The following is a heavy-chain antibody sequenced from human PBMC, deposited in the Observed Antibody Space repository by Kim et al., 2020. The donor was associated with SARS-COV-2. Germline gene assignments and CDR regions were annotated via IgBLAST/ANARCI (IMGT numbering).Heavy chain of an antibody. V-gene: IGHV3-11*03. CDR1: GFTFSDYY. D-gene: IGHD6-13*01. CDR2: ITSSSSFS. CDR3: ATYSLDRGDY. J-gene: IGHJ4*02. Sequence: GGSPRLSCATSGFTFSDYYMSWIRQAPGKGLEVISYITSSSSFSNYGDSVRGRFTISRDNAANSLYLQMDSLRADDTAIYFCATYSLDRGDYWGRGTLVTVSS.